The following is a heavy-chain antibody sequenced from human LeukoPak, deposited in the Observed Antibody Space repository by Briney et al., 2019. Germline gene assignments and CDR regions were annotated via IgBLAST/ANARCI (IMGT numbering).Heavy chain of an antibody. CDR1: GGTFSSYA. CDR3: AKGSTVVTPDAFDI. D-gene: IGHD4-23*01. Sequence: GASVKVSCKASGGTFSSYAISWVRQAPGQGLEWMGGIIPIFGTANYAQKFQGRVTITADKSTSTAYMELNSLRAEDTAVYYCAKGSTVVTPDAFDIWGQGTMVTVSS. J-gene: IGHJ3*02. V-gene: IGHV1-69*06. CDR2: IIPIFGTA.